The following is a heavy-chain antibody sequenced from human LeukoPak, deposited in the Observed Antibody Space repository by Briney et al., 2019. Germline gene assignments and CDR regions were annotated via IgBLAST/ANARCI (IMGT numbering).Heavy chain of an antibody. CDR1: GFICSISD. J-gene: IGHJ5*02. V-gene: IGHV3-30*02. Sequence: GGSLRLSCAASGFICSISDMHWVRQAPGKGLQWVAFISYDGSKKHCADSVQGRCTISRDNSKNTLSLQRNSLRPDDTAVFSCSQGLLSWGQGTLLTVAA. CDR2: ISYDGSKK. CDR3: SQGLLS.